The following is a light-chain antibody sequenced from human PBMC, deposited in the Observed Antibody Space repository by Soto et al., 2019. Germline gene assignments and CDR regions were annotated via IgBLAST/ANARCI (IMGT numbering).Light chain of an antibody. J-gene: IGKJ3*01. Sequence: EIVLTQSPGTLSLSPGERATLSCRASQSVSSSYLAWYQQKPGQAPRLLIYGASSSATGIPDRFSGSGSGTDFTLTISRLEPEDFAVYYCQPYVSSPLFTFGPGTKVDIK. V-gene: IGKV3-20*01. CDR1: QSVSSSY. CDR3: QPYVSSPLFT. CDR2: GAS.